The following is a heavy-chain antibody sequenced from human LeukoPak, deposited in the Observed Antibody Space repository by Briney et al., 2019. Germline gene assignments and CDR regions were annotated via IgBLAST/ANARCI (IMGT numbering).Heavy chain of an antibody. J-gene: IGHJ6*02. Sequence: ASVKVSCKASGYTFTSYGISWVRQAPGQGLEWMGWISAYNGNTNYAQKLQGRVTMTTDTSTSTAYMELRSLRSDDTAVYYCARDSPLYNWNDVASYYYYGMDVWGQGTTVTVS. CDR2: ISAYNGNT. V-gene: IGHV1-18*01. D-gene: IGHD1-1*01. CDR1: GYTFTSYG. CDR3: ARDSPLYNWNDVASYYYYGMDV.